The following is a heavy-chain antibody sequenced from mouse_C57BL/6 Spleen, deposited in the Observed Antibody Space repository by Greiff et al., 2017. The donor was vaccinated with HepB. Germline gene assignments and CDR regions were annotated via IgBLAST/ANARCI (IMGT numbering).Heavy chain of an antibody. D-gene: IGHD1-1*01. CDR2: IYPSDSET. V-gene: IGHV1-61*01. CDR1: GYTFTSYW. CDR3: ARGGYGNSYGYFDV. J-gene: IGHJ1*03. Sequence: VQLQQPGAELVRPGSSVKLSCKASGYTFTSYWMDWVKQRPGQGLEWIGNIYPSDSETHYNQKFKDKATLTVDKSSSTAYMQLSSLTSEDSAVYYCARGGYGNSYGYFDVWGTGTTVTVSS.